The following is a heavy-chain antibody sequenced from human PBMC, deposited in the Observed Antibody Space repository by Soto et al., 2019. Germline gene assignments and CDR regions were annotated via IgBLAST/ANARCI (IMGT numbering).Heavy chain of an antibody. CDR3: AREVDIVVVPAAIAPVDYYYYGMDV. CDR1: GYTFTSYG. V-gene: IGHV1-18*01. D-gene: IGHD2-2*03. Sequence: ASVKVSCKASGYTFTSYGISWVRQAPGQGLEWMGWISAYNGNTNYAQKLQGRVTMTTDTSTSTAYMELRSLRSDDTAVYYCAREVDIVVVPAAIAPVDYYYYGMDVWGQGTTVTVS. CDR2: ISAYNGNT. J-gene: IGHJ6*02.